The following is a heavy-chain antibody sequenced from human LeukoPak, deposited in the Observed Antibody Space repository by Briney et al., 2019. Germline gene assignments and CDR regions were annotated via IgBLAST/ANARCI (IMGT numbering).Heavy chain of an antibody. CDR1: GGSISSYY. D-gene: IGHD4-17*01. CDR3: ARLGLTTRLVYFDY. Sequence: SETLSLTCTVSGGSISSYYWSWIRQPPGKGLEWIGYIYYSGSTNYNPSLKSRVTISVDTSKNQFSLKLSSVTAADTAVYYCARLGLTTRLVYFDYWGQGTLVTVSS. V-gene: IGHV4-59*08. J-gene: IGHJ4*02. CDR2: IYYSGST.